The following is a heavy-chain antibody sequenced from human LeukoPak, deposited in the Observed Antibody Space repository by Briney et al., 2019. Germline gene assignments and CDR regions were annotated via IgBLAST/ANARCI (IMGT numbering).Heavy chain of an antibody. D-gene: IGHD3-3*01. V-gene: IGHV6-1*01. J-gene: IGHJ5*02. Sequence: SQTLSLTCAISGDSVSSNSAAWNWIRQSPSRGLEWLGRTYYRSKWYNDYAVSVKSRITINPDTSKNQFSLKLSSVTAADTAVYYCARVYYDFWSGFANWFDPWGQGTLVTVSS. CDR2: TYYRSKWYN. CDR1: GDSVSSNSAA. CDR3: ARVYYDFWSGFANWFDP.